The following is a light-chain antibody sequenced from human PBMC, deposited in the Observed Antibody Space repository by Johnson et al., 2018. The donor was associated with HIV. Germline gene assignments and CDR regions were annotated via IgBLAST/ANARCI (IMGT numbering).Light chain of an antibody. Sequence: QSVLTQPPSVSAAPGQKVTISCSGSSSNIGNNYVSWYQQFPGTAPKLLIYDNNKRPSGIPDRFSGSKSGTSATLGITGPQTGDEADYYCLACDTSLRAYVFGMGTKVTVL. CDR2: DNN. V-gene: IGLV1-51*01. CDR1: SSNIGNNY. CDR3: LACDTSLRAYV. J-gene: IGLJ1*01.